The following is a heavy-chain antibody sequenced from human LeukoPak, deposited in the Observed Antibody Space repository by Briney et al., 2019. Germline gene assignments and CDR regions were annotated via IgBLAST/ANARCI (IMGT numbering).Heavy chain of an antibody. Sequence: GGSLRLSCAAYGFTFSSYEMNWVRQAPGKGLEWVSYISSSGSTIYYADSVNGRFTISRDNAKNSLYLQMNSLRAEDMAVYYCARFYGDETYFDYWGQGTLVTASS. CDR1: GFTFSSYE. V-gene: IGHV3-48*03. CDR2: ISSSGSTI. CDR3: ARFYGDETYFDY. D-gene: IGHD4-17*01. J-gene: IGHJ4*02.